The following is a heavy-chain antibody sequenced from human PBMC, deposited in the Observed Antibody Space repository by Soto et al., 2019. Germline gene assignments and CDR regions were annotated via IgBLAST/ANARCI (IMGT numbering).Heavy chain of an antibody. CDR3: VRVGAGWAFDI. V-gene: IGHV3-74*01. J-gene: IGHJ3*02. D-gene: IGHD3-3*01. CDR2: INSDGSST. Sequence: EVQVVESGGGLVQPGGSLRLSCAASGFIFSSHWFHWARQAPGKGLVWVSRINSDGSSTTYADSVKGRFTISRDNAKNTVYLQMNSLRAEDTAVYYCVRVGAGWAFDIWGQGTMVTVSS. CDR1: GFIFSSHW.